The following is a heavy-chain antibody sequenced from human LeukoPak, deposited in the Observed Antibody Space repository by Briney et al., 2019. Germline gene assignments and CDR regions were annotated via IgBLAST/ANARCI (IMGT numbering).Heavy chain of an antibody. Sequence: GGSLRLSCAASGFTFSSYWMSWVRQAPGKGLEWVANIKPDGSERKYVDSVKGRFTISRDNAKNSLCLQMNSPRAEDTAVYYCARQANYYYDSSGYYYFDYWGQGTLVTVSS. D-gene: IGHD3-22*01. CDR1: GFTFSSYW. V-gene: IGHV3-7*03. CDR2: IKPDGSER. J-gene: IGHJ4*02. CDR3: ARQANYYYDSSGYYYFDY.